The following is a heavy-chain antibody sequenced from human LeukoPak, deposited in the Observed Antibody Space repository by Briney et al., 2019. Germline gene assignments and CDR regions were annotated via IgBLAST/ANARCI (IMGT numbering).Heavy chain of an antibody. CDR2: ISGSGRST. CDR1: GFTFSSYA. CDR3: AKALDGYNGMDV. Sequence: GGSLRLSCAASGFTFSSYAMSWVRQAPGKGLAVVSGISGSGRSTHSADSVKGRFTISRDNSKNMLYLQVNSLRAEDTALYYCAKALDGYNGMDVWGQGTTVIVSS. V-gene: IGHV3-23*01. D-gene: IGHD3-16*02. J-gene: IGHJ6*02.